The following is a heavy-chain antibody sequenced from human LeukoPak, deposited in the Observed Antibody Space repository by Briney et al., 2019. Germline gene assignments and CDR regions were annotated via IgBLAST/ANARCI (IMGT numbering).Heavy chain of an antibody. CDR2: IYYSGST. D-gene: IGHD5-24*01. V-gene: IGHV4-31*03. CDR1: GCSTSSGGYY. CDR3: ASCAREEWLHPFDS. J-gene: IGHJ4*02. Sequence: SETLSLTCSVSGCSTSSGGYYWSWIRQHPGKGLEWIGYIYYSGSTYYNPSLKSRVTLSLDTSKNQFSLRLSSVTAADTAVYYCASCAREEWLHPFDSWGQGTLVTVSS.